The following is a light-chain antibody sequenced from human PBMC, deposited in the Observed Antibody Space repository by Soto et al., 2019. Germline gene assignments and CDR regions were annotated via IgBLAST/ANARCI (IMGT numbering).Light chain of an antibody. CDR2: DVS. V-gene: IGLV2-14*01. CDR1: SSDVGFYNY. J-gene: IGLJ1*01. CDR3: TSHTSSSPYV. Sequence: QSVLTPPASVSGSPVRSITISCTGTSSDVGFYNYVSWYQQHPGKAPKLMIYDVSNRPSGVSNRFSGSKSGNTASLTIFGLQAEDEADYYCTSHTSSSPYVFGTGTKVTVL.